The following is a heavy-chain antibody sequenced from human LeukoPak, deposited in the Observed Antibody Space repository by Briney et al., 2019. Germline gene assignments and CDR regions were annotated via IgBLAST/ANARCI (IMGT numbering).Heavy chain of an antibody. D-gene: IGHD3-3*01. Sequence: GGSLRLSCVASGFTFSNFGMHWVRQAPGKGLEWVAFIRDYGSSQYYADSVRGRFTISRDNSKNTVSLQMNSLTAADTAVYYCAKDSIGVSDFWSGYYPLFDYWGQGTLVTVSS. CDR2: IRDYGSSQ. CDR3: AKDSIGVSDFWSGYYPLFDY. J-gene: IGHJ4*02. CDR1: GFTFSNFG. V-gene: IGHV3-30*02.